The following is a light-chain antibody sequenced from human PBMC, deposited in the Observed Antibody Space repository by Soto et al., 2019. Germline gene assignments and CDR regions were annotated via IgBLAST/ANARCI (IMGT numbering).Light chain of an antibody. CDR3: QQFNNRPPIT. CDR2: HAS. CDR1: QSVNSN. J-gene: IGKJ4*01. Sequence: EIVMTQSPATLSVSPGETVTLSCRASQSVNSNLAWYQQKPCRAPRLLIYHASTRATGIPARFSGSGSGTEFPLTISSLQSEDFAIFYCQQFNNRPPITFGGGTKVEIK. V-gene: IGKV3D-15*01.